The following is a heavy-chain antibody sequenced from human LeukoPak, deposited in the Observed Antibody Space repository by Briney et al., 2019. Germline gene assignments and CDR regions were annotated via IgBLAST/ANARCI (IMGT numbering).Heavy chain of an antibody. Sequence: SSETLSLTCTVSGGSISSNGYYWGWIRQPPGKGLEWIGSFYYTGSTFYSPSPKSRVTISVDTSKNQFSLKLRSVTAADTAVFYCARRSGTYHAFDIWGQGTMVTVSS. CDR1: GGSISSNGYY. J-gene: IGHJ3*02. CDR2: FYYTGST. D-gene: IGHD1-26*01. CDR3: ARRSGTYHAFDI. V-gene: IGHV4-39*01.